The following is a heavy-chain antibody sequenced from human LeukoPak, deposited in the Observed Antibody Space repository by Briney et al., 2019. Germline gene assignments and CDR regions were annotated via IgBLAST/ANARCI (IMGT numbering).Heavy chain of an antibody. CDR1: GFTFRNYV. CDR2: ISSSSSYI. D-gene: IGHD6-19*01. Sequence: KPGGSLRLSCAASGFTFRNYVMNWVRQAPGKGLEWVSSISSSSSYIYYADSVKGRFTISRDNAKNSLYLQMNSLRAEDTAVYYCARDLDSSGWNYYYGMDVWGQGTTVTVSS. J-gene: IGHJ6*02. CDR3: ARDLDSSGWNYYYGMDV. V-gene: IGHV3-21*01.